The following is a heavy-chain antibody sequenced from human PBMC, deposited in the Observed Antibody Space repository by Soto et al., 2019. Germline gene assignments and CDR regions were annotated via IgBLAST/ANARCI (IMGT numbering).Heavy chain of an antibody. CDR3: ARDRVGRGSWAHSKWFDP. J-gene: IGHJ5*02. CDR2: IYTSGST. Sequence: SETLSLTCTVSGGSISSYYWSWIRQPAGKGLEWIGRIYTSGSTNYNPSLKSRVTMSVDTSKNQFSLKLSSVTAADTAVYYCARDRVGRGSWAHSKWFDPWGQGTMVTVYS. D-gene: IGHD1-26*01. V-gene: IGHV4-4*07. CDR1: GGSISSYY.